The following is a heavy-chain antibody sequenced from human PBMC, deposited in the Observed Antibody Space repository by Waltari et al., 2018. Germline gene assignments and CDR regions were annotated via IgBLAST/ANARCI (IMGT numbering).Heavy chain of an antibody. D-gene: IGHD3-22*01. CDR2: VYSGGST. J-gene: IGHJ4*02. V-gene: IGHV3-53*01. Sequence: EVRLVESGGGLIQPGGSLRLSCAGSGFIVSSNYMTWVRQAPGKGLEWVSVVYSGGSTYYADSVKGRFTISRDKSKNTLYLQMNSLRAEDTAVYYCARGFYDSSPYPTCAFDYWGQGTLVTVSS. CDR3: ARGFYDSSPYPTCAFDY. CDR1: GFIVSSNY.